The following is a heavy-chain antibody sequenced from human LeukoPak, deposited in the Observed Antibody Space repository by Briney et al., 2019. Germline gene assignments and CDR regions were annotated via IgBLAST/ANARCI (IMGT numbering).Heavy chain of an antibody. Sequence: SETLSLTCTVSGYSISSGYYWGWIRQPPGKGLEWIGSIYHSGSTYYNPSLKSRVTISVDTSKNQFSLKLSSVTAADTAVYYSARLLGTGDYWGQGTLVTVSS. CDR3: ARLLGTGDY. CDR1: GYSISSGYY. V-gene: IGHV4-38-2*02. J-gene: IGHJ4*02. CDR2: IYHSGST. D-gene: IGHD1-26*01.